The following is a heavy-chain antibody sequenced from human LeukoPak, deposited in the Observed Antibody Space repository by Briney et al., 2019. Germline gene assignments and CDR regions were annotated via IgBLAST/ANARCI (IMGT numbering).Heavy chain of an antibody. V-gene: IGHV1-2*02. CDR2: INPNSGGT. CDR1: GYTFTGYY. Sequence: ASVKVSCKASGYTFTGYYVHWVRQAPGQGLEWMGWINPNSGGTNYAQKFQARVTMTRDTSISTAYMELSRLRSDDTAVYYCARVKHIVVVTAVYDAFDIWGQGTMVTVSS. D-gene: IGHD2-21*02. CDR3: ARVKHIVVVTAVYDAFDI. J-gene: IGHJ3*02.